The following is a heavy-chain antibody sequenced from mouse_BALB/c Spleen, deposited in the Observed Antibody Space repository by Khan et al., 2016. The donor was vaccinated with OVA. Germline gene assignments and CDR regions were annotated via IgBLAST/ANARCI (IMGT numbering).Heavy chain of an antibody. D-gene: IGHD2-3*01. CDR1: GYTFADSG. J-gene: IGHJ3*01. V-gene: IGHV1S137*01. Sequence: QVQLKQSGPEPVRPGASVKISCKGSGYTFADSGMHWVSQSLAKSLEWIGVISTYYGNIKYNQKFEGRATMTVDKSSSTAYMKLARLTSEDSTVYCCTRDGISEFANWGQGTMVTVSA. CDR2: ISTYYGNI. CDR3: TRDGISEFAN.